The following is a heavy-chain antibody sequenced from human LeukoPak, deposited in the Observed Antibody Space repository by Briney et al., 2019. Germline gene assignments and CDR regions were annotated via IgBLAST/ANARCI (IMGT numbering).Heavy chain of an antibody. CDR1: GFTFGDYA. J-gene: IGHJ4*02. CDR3: ATRLWYSSSWSDLPDY. V-gene: IGHV3-49*04. CDR2: IRSKAYGGTT. D-gene: IGHD6-13*01. Sequence: GGSLRLSCTASGFTFGDYAMSWVRQAPGKGLEWVGFIRSKAYGGTTEYAAPVKGRFTISRDDSKSIAYLQMNSLRAEDTAVYYCATRLWYSSSWSDLPDYWGQGTLVTVSS.